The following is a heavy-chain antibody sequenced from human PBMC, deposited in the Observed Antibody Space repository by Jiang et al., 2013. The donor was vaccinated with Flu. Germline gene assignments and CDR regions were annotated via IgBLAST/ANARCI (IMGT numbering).Heavy chain of an antibody. D-gene: IGHD2-15*01. CDR3: ATLRGSAFDTYLMDS. Sequence: GFSFSYYRMFWVRQAPGKGLEWWLLYGTMEPIESTQSPXGADLLISRDNSKNTLYMDMSSLRPDDTAIYFCATLRGSAFDTYLMDSWGQGALVSVSS. J-gene: IGHJ5*01. CDR1: GFSFSYYR. V-gene: IGHV3-30*02. CDR2: YGTMEPI.